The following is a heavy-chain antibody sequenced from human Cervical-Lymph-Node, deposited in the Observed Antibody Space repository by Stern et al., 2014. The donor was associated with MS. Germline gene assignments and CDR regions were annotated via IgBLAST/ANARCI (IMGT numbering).Heavy chain of an antibody. CDR2: IHYSGST. D-gene: IGHD3-16*01. Sequence: VQLQESGPGLVKPSQTLSLTCTVSGGSISTTGYYWTWIRQHPGKGLEWIGYIHYSGSTYYNPSLKSRDTISVDTSKNQFSLKLSSVTAADTALYYCARSDRLWGSFDYWGQGSLVTVSS. CDR3: ARSDRLWGSFDY. CDR1: GGSISTTGYY. J-gene: IGHJ4*02. V-gene: IGHV4-31*03.